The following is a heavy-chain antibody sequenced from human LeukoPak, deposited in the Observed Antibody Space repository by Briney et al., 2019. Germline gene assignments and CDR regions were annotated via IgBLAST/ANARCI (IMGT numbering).Heavy chain of an antibody. J-gene: IGHJ4*01. Sequence: PGGSLRLSCAASGFTSTNNFMSWVRQVPGKGLEWVANIKQDGSETTYADSVRGRFTIFRDNAKDSVYLQMNSLRAEDSATYYCVREGFYFFDFWGQGTLVTVSS. CDR2: IKQDGSET. CDR1: GFTSTNNF. CDR3: VREGFYFFDF. V-gene: IGHV3-7*01.